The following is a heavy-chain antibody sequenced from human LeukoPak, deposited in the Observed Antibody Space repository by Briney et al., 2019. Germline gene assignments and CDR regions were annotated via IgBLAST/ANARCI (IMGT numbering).Heavy chain of an antibody. D-gene: IGHD3-3*01. J-gene: IGHJ4*02. CDR3: ARVGPFTIFGVVTPYYFDY. CDR2: INPSGGST. CDR1: GYTFTSYY. Sequence: ASVKVSCKASGYTFTSYYMHWVRQAPGQGLEWMGIINPSGGSTSYAQKFQGRVTMTRDTSTSTVYMELSSLRSEGTAVYYCARVGPFTIFGVVTPYYFDYWGQGTLVTVSS. V-gene: IGHV1-46*03.